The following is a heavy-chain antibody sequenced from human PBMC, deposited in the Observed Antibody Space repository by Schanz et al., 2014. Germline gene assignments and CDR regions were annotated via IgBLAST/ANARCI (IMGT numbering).Heavy chain of an antibody. CDR1: GITLSGYG. CDR3: ARDGDFDY. J-gene: IGHJ4*02. V-gene: IGHV3-33*08. CDR2: IWYDGNNK. Sequence: VQLLESGGGLVRPGGSLRLSCAASGITLSGYGLHWVRQAPGKGLEWVAIIWYDGNNKKYADSVKGRFTISRDNSKNTLFLQMSSLRAEDTAVYYCARDGDFDYWGQGTLVTVSS.